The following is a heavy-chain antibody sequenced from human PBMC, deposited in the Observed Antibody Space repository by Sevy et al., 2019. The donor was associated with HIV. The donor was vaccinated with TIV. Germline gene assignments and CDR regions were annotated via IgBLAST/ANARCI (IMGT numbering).Heavy chain of an antibody. V-gene: IGHV3-30*02. Sequence: GGSLRLSCAASGFTFSYSGMHWVRQAPGQGLEWVTFIQYDGNNKYYADSVKGRFTISRDNSKNTLYLQMNSLGSDETAVYYCAKNTAAVGTGGFDYWGQGTLVTVSS. D-gene: IGHD6-13*01. CDR3: AKNTAAVGTGGFDY. J-gene: IGHJ4*02. CDR2: IQYDGNNK. CDR1: GFTFSYSG.